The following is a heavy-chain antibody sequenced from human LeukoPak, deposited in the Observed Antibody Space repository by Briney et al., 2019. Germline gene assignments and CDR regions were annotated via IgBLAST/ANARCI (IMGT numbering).Heavy chain of an antibody. D-gene: IGHD2-2*01. CDR1: GGSISSYY. V-gene: IGHV4-59*01. J-gene: IGHJ4*02. CDR3: ARGAVPAVTDY. Sequence: SETLSLTCTVSGGSISSYYWSWIRQPPGKGLEWIGYIYYSRSTNYNPSLKSRVTISVDTSKNQFSLKLSSVTAADTAVYYCARGAVPAVTDYWGQGTLVTVSS. CDR2: IYYSRST.